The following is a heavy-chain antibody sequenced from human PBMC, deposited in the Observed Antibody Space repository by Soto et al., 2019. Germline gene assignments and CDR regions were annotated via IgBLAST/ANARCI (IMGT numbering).Heavy chain of an antibody. Sequence: SETLSLTCTVSGGSISSGGYYWSWIRQHPGKGLEWIGYIYYSGSTYYNPSLKSRVTISVDTSKNQFSLKLSSVTAADTAVYYCARAKVAAAGSTPLLDYWGQGTLVTVSS. V-gene: IGHV4-31*03. CDR1: GGSISSGGYY. D-gene: IGHD6-13*01. CDR2: IYYSGST. J-gene: IGHJ4*02. CDR3: ARAKVAAAGSTPLLDY.